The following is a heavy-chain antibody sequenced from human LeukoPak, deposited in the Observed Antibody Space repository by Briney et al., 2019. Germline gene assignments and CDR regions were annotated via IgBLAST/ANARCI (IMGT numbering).Heavy chain of an antibody. V-gene: IGHV3-21*01. CDR2: ISSSSSYI. Sequence: GGSLRLSCAASGFTFSTYSMNWVRQAPGKGLEWVSSISSSSSYIYYADSVKGRFTISRDNAKNSLYLQMNSLRAEDTAVYYCARAQGATIDAFDIWGQGTMVTVSS. CDR3: ARAQGATIDAFDI. J-gene: IGHJ3*02. D-gene: IGHD1-26*01. CDR1: GFTFSTYS.